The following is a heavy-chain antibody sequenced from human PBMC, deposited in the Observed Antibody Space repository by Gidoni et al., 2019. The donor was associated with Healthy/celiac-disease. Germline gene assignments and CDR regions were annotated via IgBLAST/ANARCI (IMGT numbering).Heavy chain of an antibody. V-gene: IGHV3-23*01. Sequence: EVQLLESGGGLVRHGWSLRPSCQASGLTVSSVATAWVRQPPGTGLDWVSVISGDGGNTYYADSVRCRFTISRDNSKNTLYLQMNSVRAEDTAVYYCAKAMVRGVITSDYYYYALDVWGQGTTATVSS. CDR3: AKAMVRGVITSDYYYYALDV. CDR2: ISGDGGNT. J-gene: IGHJ6*02. D-gene: IGHD3-10*01. CDR1: GLTVSSVA.